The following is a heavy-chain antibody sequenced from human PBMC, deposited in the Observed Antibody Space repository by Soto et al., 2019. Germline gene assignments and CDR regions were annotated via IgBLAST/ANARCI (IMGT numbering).Heavy chain of an antibody. V-gene: IGHV1-18*04. CDR2: ISAYNGNT. D-gene: IGHD3-3*01. CDR3: ARDPYYDFWSGDAFDI. CDR1: GYTFTSYG. Sequence: GASVKVSCKASGYTFTSYGISWVRQAPGQGLEWMGWISAYNGNTNYAQKLQGRVTMTTDTSTSTAYMELRSLRSDDTDVYYCARDPYYDFWSGDAFDICGQGTMVTVS. J-gene: IGHJ3*02.